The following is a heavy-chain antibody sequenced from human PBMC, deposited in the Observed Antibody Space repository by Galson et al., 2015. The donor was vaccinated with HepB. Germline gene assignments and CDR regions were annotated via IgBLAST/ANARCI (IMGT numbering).Heavy chain of an antibody. D-gene: IGHD4-17*01. CDR3: ARDGYGDYAFDY. J-gene: IGHJ4*02. V-gene: IGHV3-21*01. Sequence: SLRLSCAASGFTFSSYSINWVRQAPGKGLEWVSSISGSSSYVYYAESVKGRFTISRDSAKNSLYLQMNSLRADDTAVYYCARDGYGDYAFDYWGQGTLVTVSS. CDR2: ISGSSSYV. CDR1: GFTFSSYS.